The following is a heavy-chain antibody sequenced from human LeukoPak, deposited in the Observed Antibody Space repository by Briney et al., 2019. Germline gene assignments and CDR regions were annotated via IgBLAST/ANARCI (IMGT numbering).Heavy chain of an antibody. CDR2: IYPGDSDT. V-gene: IGHV5-51*01. CDR3: ARQPHRAGGPLRSFDV. J-gene: IGHJ3*01. CDR1: GETFTTYW. Sequence: GESLKISCKASGETFTTYWIGGVRQMPGKGLGWMGLIYPGDSDTRYGPSFQGQVTISADRSISTAYLQWNSLKASDTAIYFCARQPHRAGGPLRSFDVWGPGTMVTVSP. D-gene: IGHD2-21*02.